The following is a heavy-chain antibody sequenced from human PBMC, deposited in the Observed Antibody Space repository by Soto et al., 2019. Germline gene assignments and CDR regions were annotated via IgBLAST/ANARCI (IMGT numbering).Heavy chain of an antibody. V-gene: IGHV3-21*01. Sequence: TGGSLRLSCAASGFTFSSYSMNWVRQAPGKGLEWVSSISSSSSYIYYADSVKGRFTISRDNAKNSLYLQMNSLRAEDTAVYYCARDRVVVAAEFDYWGQGTLVTVSS. J-gene: IGHJ4*02. CDR3: ARDRVVVAAEFDY. CDR1: GFTFSSYS. CDR2: ISSSSSYI. D-gene: IGHD2-15*01.